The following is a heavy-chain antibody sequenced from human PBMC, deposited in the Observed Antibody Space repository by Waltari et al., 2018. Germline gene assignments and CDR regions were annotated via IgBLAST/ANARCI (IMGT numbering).Heavy chain of an antibody. J-gene: IGHJ6*02. CDR3: ATNHLVRGSHWSYGMDV. CDR1: GFNINDAW. CDR2: IKSRSDGGTG. Sequence: VQLVESGGGSVKPGGSLRLSCTASGFNINDAWMSWVRQAAGKWLEWVGHIKSRSDGGTGEYAAPVKGRFAISRDDSKNTVWLQMDSLKTEDTAVYYCATNHLVRGSHWSYGMDVWGQGTTVTVSS. V-gene: IGHV3-15*01. D-gene: IGHD3-10*01.